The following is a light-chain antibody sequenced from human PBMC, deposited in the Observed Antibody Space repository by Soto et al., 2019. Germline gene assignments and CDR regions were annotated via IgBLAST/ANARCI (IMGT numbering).Light chain of an antibody. V-gene: IGLV7-46*01. CDR3: LLFYDGVAV. J-gene: IGLJ7*01. CDR2: DTS. Sequence: QAVVTQEPSLTVSPGGTVTLTCGSSTGDVTNGRWPYWFQQRPGQVPRTLIHDTSNKHPWTPARFSVSLLGGKAALTLSGAQPEDEAVYYCLLFYDGVAVFGGGTQLTVL. CDR1: TGDVTNGRW.